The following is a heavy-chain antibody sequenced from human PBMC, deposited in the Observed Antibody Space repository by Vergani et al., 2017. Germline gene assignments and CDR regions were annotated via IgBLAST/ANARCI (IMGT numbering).Heavy chain of an antibody. V-gene: IGHV4-38-2*02. CDR1: GHSNSRGFY. Sequence: QIQLQESGPGLVKPSETLSLTCSVSGHSNSRGFYWAWIRQTPEKGLEWIGGMFHTGEASNSPSLQSRVAFSMETSKNQFSLQLTSVTAADTAVYFCGVIMVRSPRPDNWFDSWGRGTLVTVSS. D-gene: IGHD3-10*01. CDR3: GVIMVRSPRPDNWFDS. CDR2: MFHTGEA. J-gene: IGHJ5*01.